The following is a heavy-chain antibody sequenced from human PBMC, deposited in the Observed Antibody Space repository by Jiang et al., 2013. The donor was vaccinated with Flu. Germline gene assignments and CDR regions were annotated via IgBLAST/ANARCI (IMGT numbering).Heavy chain of an antibody. CDR3: ARGRGLSVLESYRHFYFDS. CDR2: INHSGRS. J-gene: IGHJ4*02. D-gene: IGHD3-16*02. V-gene: IGHV4-34*01. Sequence: VLLKPSETLSLACAVYGGSFSGYHWSWIRQSPGKGLEWIGEINHSGRSYYNQSLKSRVTMSVDTSKNQFSLNLRSVTAADTAVYYCARGRGLSVLESYRHFYFDSWGQGALVSVSS. CDR1: GGSFSGYH.